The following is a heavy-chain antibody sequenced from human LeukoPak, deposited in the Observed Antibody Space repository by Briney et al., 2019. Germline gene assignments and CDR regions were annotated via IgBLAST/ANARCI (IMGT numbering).Heavy chain of an antibody. J-gene: IGHJ3*02. D-gene: IGHD3-9*01. CDR3: VGQDISQALYAFDI. CDR1: GFTFSSYK. Sequence: GGSLRLSCAASGFTFSSYKMYWVRQAPGKGLVWVSRLNENGITNYADSVKGRFAISSDNAKSTLFLQMNSLRVDDTAVYYCVGQDISQALYAFDIWGQGTMVTVSS. V-gene: IGHV3-74*01. CDR2: LNENGIT.